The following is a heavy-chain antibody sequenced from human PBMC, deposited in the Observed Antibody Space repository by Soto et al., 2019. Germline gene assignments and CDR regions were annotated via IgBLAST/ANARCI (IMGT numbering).Heavy chain of an antibody. CDR3: AMDYGDRPEYFKH. J-gene: IGHJ1*01. Sequence: QVQLVQSGHALKRPGASMKVSCKASGYTFTCYGITWVRQAPGHGLEWMAWISPLKGRTQYSQKAQGRVTLSTDTSSNTAYMEMTTLRVDHTAVYYCAMDYGDRPEYFKHWGQGTLVTVS. V-gene: IGHV1-18*04. CDR1: GYTFTCYG. D-gene: IGHD4-17*01. CDR2: ISPLKGRT.